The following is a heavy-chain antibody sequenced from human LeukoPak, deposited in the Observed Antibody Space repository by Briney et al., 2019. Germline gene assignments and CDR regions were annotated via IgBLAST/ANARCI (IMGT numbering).Heavy chain of an antibody. Sequence: GGSLRLSCVASRFTFSSYGMHWVCQAPGKGLEWVAFIRYDGSNKYHADSVKGRFTISRDNSKNSLHLQMNSLSVDDTATYYCVTRAGSGSYYRWAFAYWGQGTLVTVSS. V-gene: IGHV3-30*02. D-gene: IGHD3-10*01. CDR3: VTRAGSGSYYRWAFAY. CDR2: IRYDGSNK. J-gene: IGHJ4*02. CDR1: RFTFSSYG.